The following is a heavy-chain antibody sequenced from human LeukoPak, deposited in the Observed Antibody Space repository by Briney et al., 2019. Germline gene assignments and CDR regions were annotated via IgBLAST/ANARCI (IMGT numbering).Heavy chain of an antibody. D-gene: IGHD6-6*01. Sequence: GGSLRLSCAASGFTFSSYWMHWVRQAPGKGLVWVSRINSDGSSTSCADSVKGRFTISRDNAKNTLYLQMNSLRAEDTAVYYCARLSIATTDFDYWGQGTLVTVSS. CDR1: GFTFSSYW. CDR2: INSDGSST. CDR3: ARLSIATTDFDY. J-gene: IGHJ4*02. V-gene: IGHV3-74*01.